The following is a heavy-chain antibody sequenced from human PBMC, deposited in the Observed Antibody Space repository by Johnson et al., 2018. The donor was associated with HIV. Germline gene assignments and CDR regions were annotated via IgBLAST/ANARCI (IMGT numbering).Heavy chain of an antibody. D-gene: IGHD3-3*01. CDR3: ARGRTQFLEGGAFDI. CDR2: IYSGGST. J-gene: IGHJ3*02. CDR1: GFTFSSYA. V-gene: IGHV3-NL1*01. Sequence: VQLVESGGGVVRPGGSLRLSCAASGFTFSSYAMHWVRQAPGKGLEWVSVIYSGGSTYYADSVKGRFTISRDNSNNTLYLQMNSLRTEDTAVYYCARGRTQFLEGGAFDIWGQGTMVTVSS.